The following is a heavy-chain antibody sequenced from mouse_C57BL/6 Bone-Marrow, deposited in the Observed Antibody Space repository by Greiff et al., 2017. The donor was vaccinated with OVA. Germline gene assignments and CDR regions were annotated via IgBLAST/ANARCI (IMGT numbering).Heavy chain of an antibody. CDR3: AINYCGSSYPFDY. CDR1: GYTFTSYW. Sequence: LVESGAELVKPGASVKVSCKASGYTFTSYWMHWVKQRPGQGLEWIGRIHPSDSDTNYNQKFKGKATLTVDKSSSTAYMQLSSLTSEDSAVDDCAINYCGSSYPFDYWGQGTTLTVSS. J-gene: IGHJ2*01. CDR2: IHPSDSDT. V-gene: IGHV1-74*01. D-gene: IGHD1-1*01.